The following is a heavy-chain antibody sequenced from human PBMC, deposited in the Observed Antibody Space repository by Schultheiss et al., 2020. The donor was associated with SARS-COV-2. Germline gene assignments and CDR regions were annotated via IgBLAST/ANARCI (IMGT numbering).Heavy chain of an antibody. D-gene: IGHD3-10*01. V-gene: IGHV4-59*01. Sequence: GSLRLSCAASGFTFSNAWMSWVRQAPGKGLEWVGYIYYSGSTFYNPSLESRVTISVDTSKNQFSLKLSSVTAADTAVYYCARGDSGRPVLEFQHWGQGTLVTVSS. CDR2: IYYSGST. CDR3: ARGDSGRPVLEFQH. J-gene: IGHJ1*01. CDR1: GFTFSNAW.